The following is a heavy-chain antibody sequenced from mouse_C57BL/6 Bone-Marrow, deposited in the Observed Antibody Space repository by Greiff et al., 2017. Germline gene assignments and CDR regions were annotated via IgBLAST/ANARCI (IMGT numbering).Heavy chain of an antibody. CDR1: GYSITSDY. CDR3: AHDGYDAMDY. CDR2: ISYSGST. V-gene: IGHV3-8*01. Sequence: EVKLQESGPGLVKPSQTLSLTCSVTGYSITSDYWNWIRQFPGNKLEYMGYISYSGSTYYNPSLKSRISITRDTSKNQYYLQLNSVTTEDTATYYCAHDGYDAMDYWGQGTSVTVSS. J-gene: IGHJ4*01. D-gene: IGHD2-3*01.